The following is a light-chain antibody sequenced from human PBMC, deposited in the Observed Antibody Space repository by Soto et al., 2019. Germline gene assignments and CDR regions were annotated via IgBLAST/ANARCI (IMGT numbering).Light chain of an antibody. J-gene: IGLJ3*02. V-gene: IGLV2-8*01. CDR1: SSDVGAYKY. CDR2: EVS. Sequence: QSALTQPPSASGSPGQSVTISCTGTSSDVGAYKYVSWYQQYPGKAPKLMIYEVSQRPSGVPDRFSGSKSGNTASLTVSGLQAEDESDYSCTSYVGSDIWVFGGGTQLTVL. CDR3: TSYVGSDIWV.